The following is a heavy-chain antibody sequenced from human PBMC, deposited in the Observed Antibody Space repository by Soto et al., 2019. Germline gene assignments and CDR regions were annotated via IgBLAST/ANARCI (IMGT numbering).Heavy chain of an antibody. D-gene: IGHD3-3*01. J-gene: IGHJ5*02. CDR2: ISYDGSNK. Sequence: GGSLRLSCAASGFTFSSYGMHWVRQAPGKGLEWVAVISYDGSNKYYADSVKGRFTISRDNSKNTLYLQMNSLRAEDTAVYYCAKENPPFWSGYSNWFDPWGQGTLVTVSS. V-gene: IGHV3-30*18. CDR3: AKENPPFWSGYSNWFDP. CDR1: GFTFSSYG.